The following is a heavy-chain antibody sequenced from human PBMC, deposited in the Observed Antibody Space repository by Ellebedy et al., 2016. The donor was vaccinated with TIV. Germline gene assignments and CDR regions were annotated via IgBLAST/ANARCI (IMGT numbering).Heavy chain of an antibody. CDR3: ARDRESGSYYDY. V-gene: IGHV3-53*01. D-gene: IGHD1-26*01. CDR1: GFTVSSYY. J-gene: IGHJ4*02. Sequence: GESLKISCAASGFTVSSYYIRWVRQAPGKVPGWVSVIYSGGSTYSADSVKGRFTISRDNSKNTLYLQMNSLRAEDTAVYYCARDRESGSYYDYWGQGTLVTGSS. CDR2: IYSGGST.